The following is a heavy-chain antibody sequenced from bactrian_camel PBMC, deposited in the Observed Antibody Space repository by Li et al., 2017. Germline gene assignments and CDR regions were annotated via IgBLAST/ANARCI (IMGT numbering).Heavy chain of an antibody. CDR3: AADRTVDDWIYEYNY. CDR1: GDPVGTCT. D-gene: IGHD1*01. Sequence: SLRLSCAVFGDPVGTCTMSWYRQAPGKERELVSNIGRSSTYYSDSVKGRFTISQDNAKNTLYLQMNSLKTEDTAVYYCAADRTVDDWIYEYNYWGQGTQVTVS. V-gene: IGHV3S55*01. J-gene: IGHJ4*01. CDR2: IGRSST.